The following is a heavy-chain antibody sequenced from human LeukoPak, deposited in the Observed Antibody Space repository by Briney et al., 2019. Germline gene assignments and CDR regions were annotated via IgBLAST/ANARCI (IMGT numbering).Heavy chain of an antibody. CDR1: GGSISSYY. Sequence: PSETLSLTCTVSGGSISSYYWSWIRQPPGKGLEWLGYIYYSGSTNYNPSLKSRVTISVDTSKNQFSLKLSSVTAADTAVYYCARVRPAVAGTHYFDYWGQGTLVTVSS. CDR3: ARVRPAVAGTHYFDY. V-gene: IGHV4-59*01. CDR2: IYYSGST. J-gene: IGHJ4*02. D-gene: IGHD6-19*01.